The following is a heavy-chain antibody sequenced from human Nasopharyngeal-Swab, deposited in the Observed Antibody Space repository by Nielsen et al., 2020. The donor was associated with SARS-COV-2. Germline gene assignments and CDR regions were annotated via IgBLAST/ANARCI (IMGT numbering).Heavy chain of an antibody. D-gene: IGHD6-6*01. J-gene: IGHJ6*02. Sequence: GESLKISCAASGFTFSGYGMHWVRQAPGKGLEWVAVIWYDGSNKYYADSVKGRFTISRDNSKNTLYLQMNSLRAEDTAVYYCARERRSMGMDVWGQGTTVTVSS. CDR1: GFTFSGYG. CDR3: ARERRSMGMDV. CDR2: IWYDGSNK. V-gene: IGHV3-33*01.